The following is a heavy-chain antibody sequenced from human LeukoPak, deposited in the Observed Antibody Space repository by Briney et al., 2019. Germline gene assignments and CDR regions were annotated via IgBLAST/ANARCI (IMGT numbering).Heavy chain of an antibody. Sequence: GGSLRLSCVASGFTLSTYGMHWVRQAPGKGLEWEAVISYDGSNIYYGDSVKGRFTISRDNSRNRLYLQMNSLRSEDTAIYYCAKERIRFQFFFDYWGQGTPVTISS. CDR3: AKERIRFQFFFDY. CDR1: GFTLSTYG. D-gene: IGHD3-3*02. J-gene: IGHJ4*02. V-gene: IGHV3-30*18. CDR2: ISYDGSNI.